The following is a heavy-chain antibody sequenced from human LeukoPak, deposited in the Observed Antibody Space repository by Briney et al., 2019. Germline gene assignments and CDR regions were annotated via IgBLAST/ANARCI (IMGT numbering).Heavy chain of an antibody. CDR3: TTLNGLDSAAYKEHYMDV. D-gene: IGHD3-9*01. CDR1: GFTFSNAW. Sequence: GCLRLSCAASGFTFSNAWTSCVSQVPGKGLGWVGRIKSKTGVGTEAYATHGKGRFTISRDVSKNTPNLKRNSLKTEDTAGYYCTTLNGLDSAAYKEHYMDVWAKGPRSPSP. J-gene: IGHJ6*03. CDR2: IKSKTGVGTE. V-gene: IGHV3-15*01.